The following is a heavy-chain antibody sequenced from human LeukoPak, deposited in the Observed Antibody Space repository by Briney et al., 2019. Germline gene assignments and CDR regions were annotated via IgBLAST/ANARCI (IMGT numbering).Heavy chain of an antibody. J-gene: IGHJ4*02. CDR2: IKQDGTEK. Sequence: GGSLRLSCGASGFSFTTYWMGWVRQAPGKGLEWVANIKQDGTEKYYVDSVKGRFTISRDNAKNSLYLQMNSLRAEDTAVYYCAGGLGELSPLDYWGQGTLVTVSS. V-gene: IGHV3-7*01. CDR3: AGGLGELSPLDY. D-gene: IGHD3-16*02. CDR1: GFSFTTYW.